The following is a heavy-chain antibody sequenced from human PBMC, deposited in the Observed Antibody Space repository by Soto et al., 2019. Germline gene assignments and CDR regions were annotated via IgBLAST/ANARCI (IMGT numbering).Heavy chain of an antibody. D-gene: IGHD6-25*01. V-gene: IGHV4-61*01. CDR2: IYYSGNT. J-gene: IGHJ5*02. CDR1: GGSISSGYYY. Sequence: PSETLSLTCSVSGGSISSGYYYWSWIRQPPGKGLEWIGNIYYSGNTNYNPSLKSRVTISIDTSKNQFSLRLASVTAADTAFYYCGSVRPSGYVLSWGQGTLVTVSS. CDR3: GSVRPSGYVLS.